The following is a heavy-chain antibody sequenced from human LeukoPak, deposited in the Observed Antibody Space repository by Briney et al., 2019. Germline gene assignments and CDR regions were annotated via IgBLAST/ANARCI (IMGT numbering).Heavy chain of an antibody. V-gene: IGHV3-7*03. D-gene: IGHD2-2*01. Sequence: DSVKGPFTISRDNAKNSLYLQMNSLRAEDTAVYYCARDMGYCSSTSCYWLDYYYYGMDVWGQGTTVTVSS. CDR3: ARDMGYCSSTSCYWLDYYYYGMDV. J-gene: IGHJ6*02.